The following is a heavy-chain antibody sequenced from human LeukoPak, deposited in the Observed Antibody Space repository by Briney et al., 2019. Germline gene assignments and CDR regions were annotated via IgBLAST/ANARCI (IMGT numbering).Heavy chain of an antibody. Sequence: SGTLSLTCAVSGASIGSDSWWNWVRQPPGKGLEWIAEIHHSGVTNYNPSLKSRVTISIDKSENQFSLKLNSVTAADTAVYYCARGGYKDFWGQGTLVTVSS. V-gene: IGHV4-4*02. J-gene: IGHJ4*02. CDR2: IHHSGVT. CDR1: GASIGSDSW. D-gene: IGHD3-10*01. CDR3: ARGGYKDF.